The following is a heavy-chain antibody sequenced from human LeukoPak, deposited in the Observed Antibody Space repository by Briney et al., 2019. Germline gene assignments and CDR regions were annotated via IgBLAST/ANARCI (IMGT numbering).Heavy chain of an antibody. D-gene: IGHD3-10*01. J-gene: IGHJ4*02. CDR3: ARCSWFGLAYFDY. V-gene: IGHV4-34*01. CDR1: GGSFSGYY. Sequence: PSETLSLTCAVYGGSFSGYYWSWIRQPPGKGLEWIGEINHSGSTNYNPSLKSRVTISVDTSKNQFSLKLSSVTAADTAVYYCARCSWFGLAYFDYWGQGTLVTVSS. CDR2: INHSGST.